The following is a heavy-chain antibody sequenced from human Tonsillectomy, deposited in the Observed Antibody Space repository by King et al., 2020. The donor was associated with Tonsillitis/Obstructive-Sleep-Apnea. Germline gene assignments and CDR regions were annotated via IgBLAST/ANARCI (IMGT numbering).Heavy chain of an antibody. Sequence: VQLVESGGGLIQPGGSLRLSFAASGFTVSGYFLTWVRQVPERGLEWVAVIYTGGTTFFADSVRGRFTISRDNSENTLYLQMNNLRVEDTAVYYCVRGGFDYWGQGTLVTVSS. CDR3: VRGGFDY. CDR2: IYTGGTT. J-gene: IGHJ4*02. D-gene: IGHD3-10*01. V-gene: IGHV3-53*01. CDR1: GFTVSGYF.